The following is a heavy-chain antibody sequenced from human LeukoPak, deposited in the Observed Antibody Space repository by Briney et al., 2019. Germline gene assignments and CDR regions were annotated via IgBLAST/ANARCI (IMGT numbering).Heavy chain of an antibody. CDR3: ARERIDYGDRRGFDY. D-gene: IGHD4-17*01. J-gene: IGHJ4*02. Sequence: SVKVSCKASGFTFTSYYMDWVQQAPGQGLEWIGIINPSGGSTSYAQKFQGRVTMTRDTSTSTVYMELSSLRSEDTAVYYCARERIDYGDRRGFDYWGQGTLVTVSS. V-gene: IGHV1-46*01. CDR1: GFTFTSYY. CDR2: INPSGGST.